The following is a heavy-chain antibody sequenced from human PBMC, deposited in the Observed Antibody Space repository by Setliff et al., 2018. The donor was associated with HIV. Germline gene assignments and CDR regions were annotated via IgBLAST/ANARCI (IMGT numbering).Heavy chain of an antibody. D-gene: IGHD3-3*01. J-gene: IGHJ5*02. CDR3: ARTIKEHLAVFGFDP. Sequence: PSETLSLTCTVSGGSISSGIYYWSWIRQPAGKGLEWIGRIYTSGSTKYNPSLESRVTISVDTSKNQFSLRLSSVTAADTAVYYCARTIKEHLAVFGFDPWGQGTLVTVSS. CDR1: GGSISSGIYY. V-gene: IGHV4-61*02. CDR2: IYTSGST.